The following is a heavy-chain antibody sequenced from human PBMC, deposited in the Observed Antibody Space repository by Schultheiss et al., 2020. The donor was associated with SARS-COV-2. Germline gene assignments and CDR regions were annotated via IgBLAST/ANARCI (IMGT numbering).Heavy chain of an antibody. D-gene: IGHD2-2*01. J-gene: IGHJ6*02. CDR2: IYTSGST. V-gene: IGHV4-4*07. CDR1: GGSFSGYY. CDR3: ARDSASSTSWPYYYYYYGMDV. Sequence: SETLSLTCAVYGGSFSGYYWSWIRQPAGKGLEWIGRIYTSGSTNYNHSLKSRVTMSVDTSKNQFSLKLSSVTAADTAVYYCARDSASSTSWPYYYYYYGMDVWGQGTTVTVSS.